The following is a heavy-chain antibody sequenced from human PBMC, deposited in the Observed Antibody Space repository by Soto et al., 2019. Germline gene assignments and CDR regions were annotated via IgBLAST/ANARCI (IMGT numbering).Heavy chain of an antibody. V-gene: IGHV3-21*01. J-gene: IGHJ3*02. CDR2: ISSSSSYI. CDR1: GFTFSSYS. Sequence: EVQLVESGGGLVKPGGSLRLSCAASGFTFSSYSMNWVRQAPGKGLEWVSSISSSSSYIYYADSVKGRFTISRDNAKNSLYLQMNSLRAEDTAVYYYAILLSSSSWSSAFDIWGQGTMVTVSS. D-gene: IGHD6-13*01. CDR3: AILLSSSSWSSAFDI.